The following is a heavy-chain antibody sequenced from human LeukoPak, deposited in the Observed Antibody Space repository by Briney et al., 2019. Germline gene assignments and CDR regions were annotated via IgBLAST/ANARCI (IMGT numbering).Heavy chain of an antibody. V-gene: IGHV4-34*01. CDR2: INHSGST. J-gene: IGHJ4*02. CDR3: ARGYCTNGVCYTRD. Sequence: SSETLSLTCAIYGGSFSGYYWSWIRQPPGKGLEWIGEINHSGSTNYNPSLKSRVTISVGTSKNQFSLKLSSVTAADTAVYYCARGYCTNGVCYTRDWGQGTLVTVSS. D-gene: IGHD2-8*01. CDR1: GGSFSGYY.